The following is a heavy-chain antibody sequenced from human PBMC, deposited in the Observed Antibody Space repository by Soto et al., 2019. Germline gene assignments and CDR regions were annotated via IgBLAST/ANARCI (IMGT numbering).Heavy chain of an antibody. CDR3: VADPSKGRTGKNWYFHL. CDR2: YSGSGGST. CDR1: GFTFSSYA. V-gene: IGHV3-23*01. D-gene: IGHD4-4*01. Sequence: EVQLLESGGGLVQPGGSLRLSCAASGFTFSSYAMSWDRQAPGQGLEWVSAYSGSGGSTYYAYSVKGRFTISRDNPKNTLYLEMNSLRAEDTAVYFGVADPSKGRTGKNWYFHLGGRGLLIAFSS. J-gene: IGHJ2*01.